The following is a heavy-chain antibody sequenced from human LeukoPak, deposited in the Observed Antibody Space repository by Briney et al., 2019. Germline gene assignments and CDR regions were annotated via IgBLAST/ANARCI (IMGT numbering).Heavy chain of an antibody. V-gene: IGHV3-43*02. CDR2: ISGDGGSP. J-gene: IGHJ4*02. CDR3: ARESESSGWYDY. Sequence: GGSLRLSCAAPGFXFHDYAIHWVRQAPGKGLEWVSLISGDGGSPFYADSVKGRFTISRDNSKNSLYLQMNSLRSDDTALYYCARESESSGWYDYWGQGTLVTVSS. D-gene: IGHD6-19*01. CDR1: GFXFHDYA.